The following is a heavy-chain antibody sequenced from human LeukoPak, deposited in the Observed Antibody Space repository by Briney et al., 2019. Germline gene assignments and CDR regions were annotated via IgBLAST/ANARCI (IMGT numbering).Heavy chain of an antibody. D-gene: IGHD3-22*01. Sequence: GASVKVSCKASGGTFSSYAISWVRQAPGQGLEWMGGIIPIFGTANYAQKFQGRVTITADESTSTAYMELSSLRSEDTAVYYCARGDLYDSSGYGDYWGQGTLVTVSS. CDR1: GGTFSSYA. J-gene: IGHJ4*02. CDR3: ARGDLYDSSGYGDY. V-gene: IGHV1-69*13. CDR2: IIPIFGTA.